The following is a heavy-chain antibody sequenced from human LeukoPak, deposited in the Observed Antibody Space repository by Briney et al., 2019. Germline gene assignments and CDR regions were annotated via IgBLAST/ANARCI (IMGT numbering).Heavy chain of an antibody. D-gene: IGHD3-10*01. CDR2: IYYSGST. J-gene: IGHJ5*02. V-gene: IGHV4-59*12. CDR1: GGSISSYY. Sequence: PSETLSLTCTVSGGSISSYYWSWIRQPPGKGLEWIGYIYYSGSTNYNPSLKSRVTISVDTSKNQFSLKLSSVTAADTAVYYCARGLGRFGEEDWFDPWGQGTLVTVSS. CDR3: ARGLGRFGEEDWFDP.